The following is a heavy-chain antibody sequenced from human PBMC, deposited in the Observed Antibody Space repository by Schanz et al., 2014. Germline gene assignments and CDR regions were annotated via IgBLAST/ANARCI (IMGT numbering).Heavy chain of an antibody. D-gene: IGHD6-19*01. V-gene: IGHV3-11*01. CDR1: GLTFSDYY. Sequence: QVQLVESGGGLVKPGGSLRLSCAASGLTFSDYYMSWIRQAPGKGLEWVSGITRQGTTYYADFVKGRFSISRDLSSNTLYLQMNSLRADDSATYYCAKDHPSSGWPAFDVWGQGTQVTVSS. CDR2: ITRQGTT. CDR3: AKDHPSSGWPAFDV. J-gene: IGHJ4*02.